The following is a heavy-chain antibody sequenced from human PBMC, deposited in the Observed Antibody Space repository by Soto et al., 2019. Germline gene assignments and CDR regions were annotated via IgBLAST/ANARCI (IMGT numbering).Heavy chain of an antibody. Sequence: ASVMVSCKASGFTFTSYAMHLMRQAPGQWLEWMGWINAGNGNTKYSQKFQGRVTITRDTSASTAYMELSSLRSEDTAVYYCARDSYCSSTSCYFYFDYWGQGTLVTVSS. CDR3: ARDSYCSSTSCYFYFDY. CDR1: GFTFTSYA. D-gene: IGHD2-2*01. J-gene: IGHJ4*02. V-gene: IGHV1-3*01. CDR2: INAGNGNT.